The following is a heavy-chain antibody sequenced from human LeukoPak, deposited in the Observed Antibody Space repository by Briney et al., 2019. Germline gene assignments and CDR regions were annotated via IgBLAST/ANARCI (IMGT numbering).Heavy chain of an antibody. CDR3: ARVGSDCSDY. Sequence: GASVKVFCKASGYTFTSYDINWVRQATGQGLEWMGWMNVNSGNTGYVQKFQGRVTMTRNTSISTAYMELSSLRSEDTAVYYCARVGSDCSDYWGQGTLVTVSS. D-gene: IGHD2-15*01. V-gene: IGHV1-8*02. J-gene: IGHJ4*02. CDR2: MNVNSGNT. CDR1: GYTFTSYD.